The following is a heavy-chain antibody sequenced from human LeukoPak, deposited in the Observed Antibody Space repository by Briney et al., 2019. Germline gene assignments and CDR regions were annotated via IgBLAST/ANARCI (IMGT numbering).Heavy chain of an antibody. CDR2: IYYSGST. J-gene: IGHJ5*02. D-gene: IGHD2-2*02. V-gene: IGHV4-39*07. Sequence: SETLSLTCAVSGGSISSSSYYWGWIRQPPGKGLEWIGSIYYSGSTYYNPSLKSRVTISVDTSKNQFSLKLSSVTAADTAVYYCARRLDVVPAAIGPVGFDPWGQGTLVTVSS. CDR3: ARRLDVVPAAIGPVGFDP. CDR1: GGSISSSSYY.